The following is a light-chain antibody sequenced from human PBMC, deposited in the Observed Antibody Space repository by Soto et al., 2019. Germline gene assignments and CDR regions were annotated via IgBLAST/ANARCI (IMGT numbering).Light chain of an antibody. J-gene: IGKJ1*01. V-gene: IGKV3-20*01. CDR3: QQYGSSPET. CDR2: GAS. Sequence: EIVLTQSPGTLSLSPGERATLSCRCNQSVSSSYLAWYQQKPGQAPRLLIYGASSRATGIPDRFSGSGSGTDFTLTISRLDPEDFAVYCCQQYGSSPETLGQGTKVDI. CDR1: QSVSSSY.